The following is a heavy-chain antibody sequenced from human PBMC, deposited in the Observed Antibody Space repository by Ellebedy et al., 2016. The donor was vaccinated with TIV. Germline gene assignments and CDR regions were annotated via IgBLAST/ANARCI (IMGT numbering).Heavy chain of an antibody. CDR1: GYTFTSYA. V-gene: IGHV1-3*01. J-gene: IGHJ4*02. Sequence: ASVKVSXKASGYTFTSYAMHWVRQAPGQRLEWMGWINAGNGNTKYSQKFQGRVTITRDTSASTAYMELSSLRSEDTAVYYCARDEVIYYGSGSYGSFDYWGQGTLVTVSS. CDR2: INAGNGNT. D-gene: IGHD3-10*01. CDR3: ARDEVIYYGSGSYGSFDY.